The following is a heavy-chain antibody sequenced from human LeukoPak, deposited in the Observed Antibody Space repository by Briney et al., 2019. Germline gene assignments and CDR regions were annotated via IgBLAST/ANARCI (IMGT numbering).Heavy chain of an antibody. CDR3: VTSNDAKIAPFDH. CDR2: INTKGET. D-gene: IGHD2-21*01. V-gene: IGHV4-4*09. Sequence: SETLSLTCTVSGVSMSAYQWSWVRQSPEKGLEWIGRINTKGETSYNPSLKSRVTTSVDTSKSQFSLRLTSVTAADTAVYYCVTSNDAKIAPFDHWGQGAPVTVSS. CDR1: GVSMSAYQ. J-gene: IGHJ4*02.